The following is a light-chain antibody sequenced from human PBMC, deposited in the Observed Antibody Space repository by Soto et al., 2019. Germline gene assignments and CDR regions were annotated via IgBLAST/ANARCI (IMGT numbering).Light chain of an antibody. CDR3: AAWDDSLNGVI. V-gene: IGLV1-36*01. CDR2: QDD. J-gene: IGLJ2*01. Sequence: QSVLSQPPSVSEAPRQRVTISCSGSSSNIGNNGVNWYQQLPGKAPKLLIYQDDLLPSGVSDRFSGSKSGNSASLAISGLQSEDEADYYCAAWDDSLNGVIFGGGTKLTVL. CDR1: SSNIGNNG.